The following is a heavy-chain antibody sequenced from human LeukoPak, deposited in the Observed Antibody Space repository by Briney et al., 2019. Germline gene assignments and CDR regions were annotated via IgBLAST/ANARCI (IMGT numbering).Heavy chain of an antibody. D-gene: IGHD3-10*01. Sequence: SETLSLTCTVSGYSISSGYYWGWIRQPPGKGLEWIGIIYHSGSTYYNPSLKSRVTISVDTSKNQFSLKLSSVTAADTAVYYCAREEITMVRGVIGYYYYYMDVWGKGTTVTISS. V-gene: IGHV4-38-2*02. J-gene: IGHJ6*03. CDR1: GYSISSGYY. CDR2: IYHSGST. CDR3: AREEITMVRGVIGYYYYYMDV.